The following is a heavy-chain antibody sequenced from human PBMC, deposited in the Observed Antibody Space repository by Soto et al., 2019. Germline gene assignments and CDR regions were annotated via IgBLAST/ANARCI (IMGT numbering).Heavy chain of an antibody. Sequence: KPGGSLRLSCAASGFTFSDAWMSWVRQTPGKGLEWVGRIKSKTDGGTTDFAAPVKGRFTVSRDDSKNTVHLQMSSLRIEDTAVYYCSTDGCSGGGCFAGLYWGQGSLVTVSS. J-gene: IGHJ4*02. D-gene: IGHD2-15*01. CDR1: GFTFSDAW. CDR2: IKSKTDGGTT. CDR3: STDGCSGGGCFAGLY. V-gene: IGHV3-15*01.